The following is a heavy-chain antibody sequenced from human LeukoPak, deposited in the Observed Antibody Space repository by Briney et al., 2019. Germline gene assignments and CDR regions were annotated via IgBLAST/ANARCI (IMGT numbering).Heavy chain of an antibody. CDR3: AGTRYYYYGMDV. D-gene: IGHD6-13*01. CDR2: ISAYNGNT. J-gene: IGHJ6*02. Sequence: ASVKVSCKASGYTFTSYYMHWVRQAPGQGLEWMGWISAYNGNTNYAQKLQGRVTVTTDTSTSTAYMELRSLRSDDTAVYYCAGTRYYYYGMDVWGQGTTVTVSS. V-gene: IGHV1-18*04. CDR1: GYTFTSYY.